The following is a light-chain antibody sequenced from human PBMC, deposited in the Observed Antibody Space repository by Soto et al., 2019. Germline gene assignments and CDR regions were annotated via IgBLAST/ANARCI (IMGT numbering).Light chain of an antibody. CDR3: CSYTGTSTFV. Sequence: QSALTQPRSVSGSPGQSVTISCTGTSSDVGGYNYVSWYQQHPGKAPKLMIYDVSKRPSGVPDRFSGSKSGNTASLTISGLQAEDEADYYCCSYTGTSTFVFGGGTKLTVL. V-gene: IGLV2-11*01. CDR1: SSDVGGYNY. CDR2: DVS. J-gene: IGLJ1*01.